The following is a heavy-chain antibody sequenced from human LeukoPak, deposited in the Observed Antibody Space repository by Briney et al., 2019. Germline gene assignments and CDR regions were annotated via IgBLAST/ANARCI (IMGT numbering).Heavy chain of an antibody. D-gene: IGHD2/OR15-2a*01. J-gene: IGHJ4*02. CDR1: GFTFSSYA. V-gene: IGHV3-23*01. CDR2: IGGNGDTT. CDR3: AKDLRGTLSSRGPFEY. Sequence: PGGSLRLSCAASGFTFSSYAMRWVRQDPGKGLEWVSAIGGNGDTTYYADSVKGRFTGSRDNSKNTLYLQLNSLRAEDTAVYYCAKDLRGTLSSRGPFEYWGQGTLVTVSS.